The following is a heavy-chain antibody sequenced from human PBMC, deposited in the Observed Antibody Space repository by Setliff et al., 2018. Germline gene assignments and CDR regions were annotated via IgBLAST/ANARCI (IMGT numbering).Heavy chain of an antibody. Sequence: SVKVSCKASGGTFRSYGISWVRQAPGQGLEWMGGTIPSFGSTNYAQKFQDRVTIITDESTSTAYMELSSLRTEDTAVYYCAREGVDTRSSTDYRYYMDVWGKGTTLTVSS. CDR1: GGTFRSYG. CDR3: AREGVDTRSSTDYRYYMDV. J-gene: IGHJ6*03. D-gene: IGHD5-18*01. CDR2: TIPSFGST. V-gene: IGHV1-69*05.